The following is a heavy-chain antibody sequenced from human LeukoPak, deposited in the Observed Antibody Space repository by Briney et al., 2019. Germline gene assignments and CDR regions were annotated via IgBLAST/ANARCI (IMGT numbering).Heavy chain of an antibody. V-gene: IGHV3-23*01. J-gene: IGHJ4*02. Sequence: GGSLRLSCAASGFTFSNYAMNWVRQAPGKGLEWVSVISGSGDSTYYADSVKGRFTISRDNSKNTLYLQMNSLRAEDTAVYYCSRRDYYDSSGYRLDYWGQGTLVTVSS. CDR2: ISGSGDST. CDR3: SRRDYYDSSGYRLDY. D-gene: IGHD3-22*01. CDR1: GFTFSNYA.